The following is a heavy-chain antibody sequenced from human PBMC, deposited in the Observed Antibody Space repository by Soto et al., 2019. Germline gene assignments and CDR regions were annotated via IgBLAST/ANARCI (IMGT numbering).Heavy chain of an antibody. J-gene: IGHJ6*02. Sequence: GGSLRLSCAASGFTFSSYAMSWVRQAPGKGLEWVSAISGSGGSTYYADSVKGRFTISRDNSKNTLYLQMNSLRAEDTAVYYCAKLAGSGAAACTGYYYYGMDVWGQGTTVTVSS. D-gene: IGHD6-13*01. CDR3: AKLAGSGAAACTGYYYYGMDV. CDR2: ISGSGGST. V-gene: IGHV3-23*01. CDR1: GFTFSSYA.